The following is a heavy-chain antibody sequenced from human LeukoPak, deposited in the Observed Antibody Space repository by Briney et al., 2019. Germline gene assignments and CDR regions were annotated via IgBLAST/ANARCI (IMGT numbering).Heavy chain of an antibody. D-gene: IGHD1-26*01. J-gene: IGHJ4*02. CDR1: GSTFSSYA. CDR3: ASLVGATSDY. Sequence: GGSLRLSCAASGSTFSSYATHWVRQAPGKGLEWVSAISGSGGSTYYADSVKGRFTISRDNSKNRLYLQMNSLRAEDTAVYYCASLVGATSDYWGQGTLVTVSS. V-gene: IGHV3-23*01. CDR2: ISGSGGST.